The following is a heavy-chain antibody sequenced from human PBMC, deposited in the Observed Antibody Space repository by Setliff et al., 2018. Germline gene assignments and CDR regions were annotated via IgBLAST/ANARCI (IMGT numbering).Heavy chain of an antibody. CDR2: INPKNGDI. V-gene: IGHV1-2*07. CDR3: ARDEGSGWYVGY. J-gene: IGHJ4*02. D-gene: IGHD6-19*01. Sequence: ASVKVSCKPSGYTFTDYYIHWVRQAPGQGLEWMGWINPKNGDIFYAPKFAGRVTMTRDTSTSTVYMELSSLRSEDTAVYYCARDEGSGWYVGYWGQGTLVTVSS. CDR1: GYTFTDYY.